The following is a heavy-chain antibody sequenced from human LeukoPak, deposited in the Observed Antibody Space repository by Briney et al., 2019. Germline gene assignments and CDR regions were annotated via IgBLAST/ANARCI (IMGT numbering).Heavy chain of an antibody. CDR3: ARDRDVWGSYRSNRPSSYFDY. CDR1: GFTFSSYW. D-gene: IGHD3-16*02. V-gene: IGHV3-7*01. J-gene: IGHJ4*02. Sequence: GGSLRLSCAASGFTFSSYWMSWVRQAPGKGLEWVANIKQDGSEKYYVDSVKGRFTISRDNAKNSLYLQMNSLRAEDTAVYYCARDRDVWGSYRSNRPSSYFDYWGQGTLVTVSS. CDR2: IKQDGSEK.